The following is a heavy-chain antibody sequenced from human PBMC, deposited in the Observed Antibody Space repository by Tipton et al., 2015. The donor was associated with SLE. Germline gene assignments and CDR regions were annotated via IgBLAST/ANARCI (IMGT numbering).Heavy chain of an antibody. CDR1: GGSLSSYY. J-gene: IGHJ4*02. D-gene: IGHD7-27*01. V-gene: IGHV4-59*12. CDR3: ARDLLTGSDY. CDR2: IYYSGST. Sequence: TLSLTCTVSGGSLSSYYWSWIRQPPGKGLEWIGYIYYSGSTNYNPSLKSRVTISVDTSKNQFSLQLNSVTPEDTAVYYCARDLLTGSDYWGQGTLVTVSS.